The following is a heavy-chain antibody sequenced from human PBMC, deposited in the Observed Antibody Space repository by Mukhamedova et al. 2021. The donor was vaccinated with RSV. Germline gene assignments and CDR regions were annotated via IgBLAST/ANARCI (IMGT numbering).Heavy chain of an antibody. D-gene: IGHD3-10*01. V-gene: IGHV3-7*02. CDR2: INRDGSNR. Sequence: VRQAPGKGLGGLASINRDGSNRNYLNSVKGGLTISRDNGRNSLYLKLSSRRGEDTAAYYCANYYSYYMNVGGKGTTFTV. J-gene: IGHJ6*03. CDR3: ANYYSYYMNV.